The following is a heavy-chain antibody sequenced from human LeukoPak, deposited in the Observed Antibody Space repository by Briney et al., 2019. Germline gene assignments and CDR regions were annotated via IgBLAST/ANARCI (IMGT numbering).Heavy chain of an antibody. V-gene: IGHV3-23*01. CDR3: AKDRYYGSGSYYLFDY. J-gene: IGHJ4*02. CDR1: GFTFSSYA. CDR2: ISGSGGST. D-gene: IGHD3-10*01. Sequence: GGSLRLSCAASGFTFSSYAMSWVRQAPGKGLEWVSAISGSGGSTYYADSVKGRFTISRDNSKNTLYLQMNNLRAEDTAVYYCAKDRYYGSGSYYLFDYWGQGTLVTVSS.